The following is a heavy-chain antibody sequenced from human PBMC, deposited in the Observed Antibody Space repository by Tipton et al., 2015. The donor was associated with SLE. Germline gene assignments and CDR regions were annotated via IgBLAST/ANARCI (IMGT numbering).Heavy chain of an antibody. CDR2: INPIFGTA. CDR1: GGTFSSYA. CDR3: AREGGPPGARFDY. Sequence: QSGPEVKKPGSSVKVSCKASGGTFSSYAISWVRQAPGQGLEWMGGINPIFGTANYAQKFQGRVTITTDESTSTAYMELSSLRSEDTAVYYCAREGGPPGARFDYWGQGTLVTVSS. V-gene: IGHV1-69*05. D-gene: IGHD3-16*01. J-gene: IGHJ4*02.